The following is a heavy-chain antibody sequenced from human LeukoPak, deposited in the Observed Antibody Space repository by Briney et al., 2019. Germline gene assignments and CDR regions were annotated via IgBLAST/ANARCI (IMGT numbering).Heavy chain of an antibody. CDR2: IYYSGST. CDR3: ASNYYGSGSLDY. CDR1: GGSISSDY. Sequence: PSETLSLTCTVSGGSISSDYWSWIRQPPGEGLGWIGYIYYSGSTNYNPSLKSRVTISVDTSKNQFSLKLSSVTAADTAVYYCASNYYGSGSLDYWGQGNLVTVSS. D-gene: IGHD3-10*01. J-gene: IGHJ4*02. V-gene: IGHV4-59*08.